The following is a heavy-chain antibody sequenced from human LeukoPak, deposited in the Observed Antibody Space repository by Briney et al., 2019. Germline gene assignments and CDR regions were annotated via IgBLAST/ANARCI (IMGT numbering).Heavy chain of an antibody. CDR3: ARERLERHLGLDV. J-gene: IGHJ6*02. Sequence: PGGSMRLTCATSGFTFSSHAMSWVRQAPGKGLEWVSSIADSGTYYAVSVKGRFTISRDKSKNTLYLQMNSLRAEDTAVYSCARERLERHLGLDVWGHGTTVTVSS. D-gene: IGHD1-1*01. V-gene: IGHV3-23*01. CDR2: IADSGT. CDR1: GFTFSSHA.